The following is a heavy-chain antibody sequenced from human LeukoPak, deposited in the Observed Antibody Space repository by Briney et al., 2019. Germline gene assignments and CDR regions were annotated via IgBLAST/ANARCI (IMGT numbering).Heavy chain of an antibody. Sequence: PSETLSLTCTVSAGTISGFYWIWIRQPPGKGLECIGYIHYSGSTNYHHSLTSRVTISLDTSKRHFPLKLRAVTDADTAVYYCARGTGGSGSPFDYWGQGALVTVSS. J-gene: IGHJ4*02. CDR3: ARGTGGSGSPFDY. D-gene: IGHD3-10*01. V-gene: IGHV4-59*08. CDR2: IHYSGST. CDR1: AGTISGFY.